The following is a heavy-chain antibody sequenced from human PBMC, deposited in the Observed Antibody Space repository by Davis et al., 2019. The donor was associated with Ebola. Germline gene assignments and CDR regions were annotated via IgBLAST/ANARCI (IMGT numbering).Heavy chain of an antibody. Sequence: SETLSLTCAVSGGSIGSGDYSWSWIRQPPGKGLEWIGYIYHSGSTNYNPSLKSRVTISVDTSKNQFSLKLTSVTAADTAVYYCARDWTSITIFGVAPNWFDPWGQGTLVTVSS. CDR1: GGSIGSGDYS. CDR3: ARDWTSITIFGVAPNWFDP. D-gene: IGHD3-3*01. J-gene: IGHJ5*02. CDR2: IYHSGST. V-gene: IGHV4-30-2*01.